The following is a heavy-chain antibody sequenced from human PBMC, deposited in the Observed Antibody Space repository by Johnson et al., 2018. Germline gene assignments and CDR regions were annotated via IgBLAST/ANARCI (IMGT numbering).Heavy chain of an antibody. CDR1: GFTVSDYY. Sequence: QVQLVQSGGGLVKPGGSLRLSCAASGFTVSDYYMSWIRQAPGKGPEWVSYISPGDSAIYYTDSVKGRFTMSRDNPKNSQYLQMDSLRAYDTAIYFWARAHVRSSACRYYYMDVWGDGTTVTVSS. V-gene: IGHV3-11*04. CDR2: ISPGDSAI. J-gene: IGHJ6*03. CDR3: ARAHVRSSACRYYYMDV. D-gene: IGHD3-22*01.